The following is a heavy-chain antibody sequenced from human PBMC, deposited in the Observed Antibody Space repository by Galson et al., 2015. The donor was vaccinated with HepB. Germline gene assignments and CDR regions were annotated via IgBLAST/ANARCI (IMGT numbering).Heavy chain of an antibody. Sequence: SLRLSCAASGFTFSSYAMHWVRQAPGKGLEWVAVISYDGSNKYYADSVKGRFTISRDNSKNTLYLQMNSLRAEDTAVYYCAREALYDSTGSSFAYWGQGTLVTVSS. CDR3: AREALYDSTGSSFAY. CDR2: ISYDGSNK. CDR1: GFTFSSYA. J-gene: IGHJ4*02. D-gene: IGHD3-22*01. V-gene: IGHV3-30-3*01.